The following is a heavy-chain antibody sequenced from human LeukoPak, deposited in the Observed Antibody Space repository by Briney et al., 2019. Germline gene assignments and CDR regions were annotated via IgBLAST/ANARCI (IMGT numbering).Heavy chain of an antibody. Sequence: SVEVSCKASGGTFSSYAISWVRQAPGQGLEWMGGIIPIFGTANYAQKFQGRVTITADESTSTAYMELSSLRSEDTAVYYCARDGIRRYSGTTNAFDIWGQGTMVTVSS. J-gene: IGHJ3*02. CDR3: ARDGIRRYSGTTNAFDI. CDR2: IIPIFGTA. D-gene: IGHD1-26*01. CDR1: GGTFSSYA. V-gene: IGHV1-69*13.